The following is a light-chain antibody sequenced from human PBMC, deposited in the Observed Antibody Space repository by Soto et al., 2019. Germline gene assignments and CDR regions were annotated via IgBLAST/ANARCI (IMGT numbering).Light chain of an antibody. Sequence: QSVLTQPASVSGSPGQSIAISCTGTSSDVGGYDYVSWYQQQPDKAPKLMIYEVTKRPSGVSNRFSGSKSGNTASLTISGLQAEDEADYYCSLHTSGSTRVFGTGTKVTVL. CDR2: EVT. CDR3: SLHTSGSTRV. CDR1: SSDVGGYDY. V-gene: IGLV2-14*01. J-gene: IGLJ1*01.